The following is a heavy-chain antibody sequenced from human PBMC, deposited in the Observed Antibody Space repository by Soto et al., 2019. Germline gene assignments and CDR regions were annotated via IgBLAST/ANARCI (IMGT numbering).Heavy chain of an antibody. J-gene: IGHJ6*02. V-gene: IGHV2-70*01. CDR1: GFSLSTSGMC. Sequence: SGHTLVNPTQTLTLTCTFSGFSLSTSGMCVSWIRQPPGKALEWLALIDWDDDKYYSTSLKTRLTISKDTSKNQVVLTMTNMDPVDTATYYCVRMKGGYSGYDAYYYYYGMDVWGQGTTVTVSS. D-gene: IGHD5-12*01. CDR2: IDWDDDK. CDR3: VRMKGGYSGYDAYYYYYGMDV.